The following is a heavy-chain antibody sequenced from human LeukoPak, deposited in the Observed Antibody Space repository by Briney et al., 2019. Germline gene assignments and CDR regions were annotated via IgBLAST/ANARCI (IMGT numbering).Heavy chain of an antibody. CDR3: ARGANSSSGLGY. D-gene: IGHD6-13*01. V-gene: IGHV4-34*01. Sequence: SETLSLTCAVYGGSFSGYYWSWIRQPPGKGLEWIGEINHSGSTNYNPSLKSRVTISVDTSKNQFSLKLSSVTAADTAVYYCARGANSSSGLGYWGQGTLVTVSS. J-gene: IGHJ4*02. CDR2: INHSGST. CDR1: GGSFSGYY.